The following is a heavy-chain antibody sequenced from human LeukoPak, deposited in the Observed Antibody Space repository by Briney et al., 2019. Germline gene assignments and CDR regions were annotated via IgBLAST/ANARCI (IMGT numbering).Heavy chain of an antibody. CDR1: GFTFSSYA. Sequence: PGESLRLSCAASGFTFSSYAMHWVRQAPGKGLGWVAVISYDGNNKYYADSVKGRFTISRDNSKNTLYLQMNSLRAEDTAVYYCARQETGSIWEVPAAPHFDYWGQGTLVTVSS. V-gene: IGHV3-30-3*01. J-gene: IGHJ4*02. CDR2: ISYDGNNK. D-gene: IGHD2-2*01. CDR3: ARQETGSIWEVPAAPHFDY.